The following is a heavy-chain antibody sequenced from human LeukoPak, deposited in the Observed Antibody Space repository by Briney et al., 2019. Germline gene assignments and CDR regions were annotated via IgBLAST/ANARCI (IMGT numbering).Heavy chain of an antibody. Sequence: PGGSLRLSCAASGFTFSTFWMTWVRQAPGKGLECVANINQDGTEKDYVDSVKGRFTISRDNAKNSLYLQMNSLRAEDTAVYYCARDKLLWFGELFTFDYWGQGTLVTVSS. V-gene: IGHV3-7*01. CDR3: ARDKLLWFGELFTFDY. J-gene: IGHJ4*02. CDR2: INQDGTEK. D-gene: IGHD3-10*01. CDR1: GFTFSTFW.